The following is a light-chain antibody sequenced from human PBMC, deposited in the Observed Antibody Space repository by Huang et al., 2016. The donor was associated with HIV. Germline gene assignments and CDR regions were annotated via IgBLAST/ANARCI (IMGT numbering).Light chain of an antibody. CDR3: QQRSKWPLT. Sequence: EIVLTQSPVTLSLSPGDRATLSCRASQTIGTYLAWYQQKSGQAPRLLIYDASNTAAGIPARVSASGSETDFTLTIDSLDPDDFAIYYCQQRSKWPLTFGGGTKVEMK. J-gene: IGKJ4*01. CDR2: DAS. V-gene: IGKV3-11*01. CDR1: QTIGTY.